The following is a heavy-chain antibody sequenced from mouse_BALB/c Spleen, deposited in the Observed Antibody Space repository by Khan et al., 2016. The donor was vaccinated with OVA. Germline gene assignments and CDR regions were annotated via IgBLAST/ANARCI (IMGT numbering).Heavy chain of an antibody. D-gene: IGHD2-14*01. J-gene: IGHJ3*01. CDR2: MFYTGYT. CDR1: GDSITSGY. CDR3: ARSTYRYAFAY. V-gene: IGHV3-8*02. Sequence: VQLKESGPSLVKPSQTLSLTCSVTGDSITSGYWSWIRKFPGNKLEYMGYMFYTGYTDYNPSLKSRLAITRHTSKNQYYLQLNSVTTEDTATYYCARSTYRYAFAYWGQGTLVTVSA.